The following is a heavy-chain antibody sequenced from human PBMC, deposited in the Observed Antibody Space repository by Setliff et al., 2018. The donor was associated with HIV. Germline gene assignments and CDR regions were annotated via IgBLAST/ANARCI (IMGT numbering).Heavy chain of an antibody. Sequence: ASVKVSCKASGYTFTSHGISWVRQAPGQGLEWMGWISTYNDNTNYAQKLQGRVTMTRDTSISTAYMELSRLRSDDTAVYYCARDRDILTGYSDYWGQGTLVTVSS. CDR3: ARDRDILTGYSDY. D-gene: IGHD3-9*01. CDR1: GYTFTSHG. V-gene: IGHV1-18*01. J-gene: IGHJ4*02. CDR2: ISTYNDNT.